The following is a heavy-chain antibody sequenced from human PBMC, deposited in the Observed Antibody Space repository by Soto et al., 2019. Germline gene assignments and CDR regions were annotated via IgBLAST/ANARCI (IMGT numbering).Heavy chain of an antibody. CDR1: GESFSGDY. V-gene: IGHV4-34*01. J-gene: IGHJ6*02. CDR2: IYHSGST. D-gene: IGHD3-10*01. Sequence: SSATLSLTCAVYGESFSGDYWRWIRQPPVKGLERIGEIYHSGSTNYNPSLKSRVTISVDKSKNQFSLKLSSVTAADTAVYYCASFTYYYGSGSYDANYYYGMDVWAKGPRSPSP. CDR3: ASFTYYYGSGSYDANYYYGMDV.